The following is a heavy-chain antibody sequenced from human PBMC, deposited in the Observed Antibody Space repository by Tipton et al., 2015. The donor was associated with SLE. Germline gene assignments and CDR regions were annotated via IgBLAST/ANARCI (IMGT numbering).Heavy chain of an antibody. J-gene: IGHJ3*02. CDR1: GYSVSSGYY. CDR2: IYHSGST. V-gene: IGHV4-38-2*01. CDR3: ARRHSSSWSGPIYAFDI. D-gene: IGHD6-13*01. Sequence: TLSLTCAVSGYSVSSGYYWGWIRQPPGKGLEWIGSIYHSGSTYYNPSLKSRVTISVDTSKNQFSLKLSSVTAADTAVYYCARRHSSSWSGPIYAFDIWGQGTMVTVSS.